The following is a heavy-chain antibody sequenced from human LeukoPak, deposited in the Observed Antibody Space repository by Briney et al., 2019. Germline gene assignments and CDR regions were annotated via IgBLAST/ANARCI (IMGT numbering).Heavy chain of an antibody. CDR3: ASRVGGYYFAS. V-gene: IGHV3-21*01. D-gene: IGHD1-26*01. Sequence: GGSLRLSCAASGFTFSSSNMNWVRQAPGKGLEWVSSISSSSSFIFYADSVQGRFTISRDNAENSLYLQMNSLRAEDTAVYYCASRVGGYYFASWGQGTRVTVSS. J-gene: IGHJ4*02. CDR1: GFTFSSSN. CDR2: ISSSSSFI.